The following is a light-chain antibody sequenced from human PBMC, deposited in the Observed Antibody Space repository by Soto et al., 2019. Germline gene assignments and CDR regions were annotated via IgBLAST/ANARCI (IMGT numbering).Light chain of an antibody. CDR2: KAS. V-gene: IGKV1-5*03. Sequence: DIQMTQSPSTLSASIGDSVTITCRASESIRSWVAWYQQTPGKAPKILINKASELEGGVPPRFSGSGSGTEFTLTISSLKPDDFATYYCQQYFRHATFGHGTKVDIK. CDR1: ESIRSW. CDR3: QQYFRHAT. J-gene: IGKJ1*01.